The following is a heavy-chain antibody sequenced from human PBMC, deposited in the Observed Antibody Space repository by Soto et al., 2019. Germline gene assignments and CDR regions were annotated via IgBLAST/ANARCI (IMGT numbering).Heavy chain of an antibody. V-gene: IGHV3-23*01. D-gene: IGHD2-15*01. J-gene: IGHJ2*01. Sequence: GGSLRLSCAASGFTFGSHAMSWVRQAAGEGLEWGSAISGIGGSTYYVDTAKGRLTISRNNSKNTLYLQMNSLRAEDTAVYYCAKASQDCSGGSCYGYWYFDLWGRGTLVTVSS. CDR3: AKASQDCSGGSCYGYWYFDL. CDR2: ISGIGGST. CDR1: GFTFGSHA.